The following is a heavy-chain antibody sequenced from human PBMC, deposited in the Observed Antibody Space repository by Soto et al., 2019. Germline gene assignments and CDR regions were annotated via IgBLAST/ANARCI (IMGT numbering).Heavy chain of an antibody. Sequence: QVQLVQSGAEVKKPGASVKVSCKASGYTFTSYDINWVRQATGQGLEWMGWMNPNSGNTGYAQKFQGRVTMTRNTSISTAYMELSSLRSEDTAVYYCARDWSGQYSSSWYQPYYYYYYMDVWGKGTTVTVSS. CDR1: GYTFTSYD. J-gene: IGHJ6*03. D-gene: IGHD6-13*01. CDR2: MNPNSGNT. V-gene: IGHV1-8*01. CDR3: ARDWSGQYSSSWYQPYYYYYYMDV.